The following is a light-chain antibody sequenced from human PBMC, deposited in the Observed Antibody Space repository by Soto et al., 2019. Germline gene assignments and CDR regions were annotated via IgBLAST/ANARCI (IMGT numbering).Light chain of an antibody. CDR2: GAS. CDR3: QQYDNWPLT. V-gene: IGKV3-15*01. CDR1: QSVNIH. Sequence: EIVMTQSPVTLSVSPGERATLSCRASQSVNIHLAWYQQKPGQAPRLLIYGASARATGIPARFSGSGSGTEFTLTISSLQSEDFAVYYCQQYDNWPLTFGGGTKVEI. J-gene: IGKJ4*01.